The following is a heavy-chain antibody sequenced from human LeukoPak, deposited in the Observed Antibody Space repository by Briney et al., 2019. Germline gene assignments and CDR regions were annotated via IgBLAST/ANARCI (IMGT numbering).Heavy chain of an antibody. CDR2: VMTKTDGGTR. Sequence: PGGSLRLSCAASGFTFKNAWVNWVRQAPGEGLEWVARVMTKTDGGTRDYAAPVKGRFTISRDDSKNTLYLQMNSLKIEDTAVYYCTLQWRAFDYWGQGALVTVSS. CDR1: GFTFKNAW. V-gene: IGHV3-15*07. J-gene: IGHJ4*02. CDR3: TLQWRAFDY. D-gene: IGHD6-19*01.